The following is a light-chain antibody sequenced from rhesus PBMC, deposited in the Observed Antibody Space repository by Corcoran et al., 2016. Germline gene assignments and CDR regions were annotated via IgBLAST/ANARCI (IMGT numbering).Light chain of an antibody. Sequence: EIVMTQSPATLSLSPGERATLSCRASQSVSSNLAWYQQKPGQAPSLLIYGASSRATGIPERFSGSGSGTDFTLTISSLEPEDFAVYYCQQYSNWPLTFGGGTKVEIK. CDR3: QQYSNWPLT. CDR2: GAS. CDR1: QSVSSN. J-gene: IGKJ4*01. V-gene: IGKV3-42*03.